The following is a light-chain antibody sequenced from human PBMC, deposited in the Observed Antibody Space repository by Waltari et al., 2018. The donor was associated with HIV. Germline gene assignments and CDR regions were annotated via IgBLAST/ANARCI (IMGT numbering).Light chain of an antibody. V-gene: IGLV1-47*01. CDR2: RNN. CDR3: AAWDDSLSGLV. Sequence: QSVLTQPPSASGTPGQRVTISCSGSSSNIGSNYVYWYQQLPGTAPKLHIYRNNPRPSGVPDRLSGSKSGTSASLAISGLRSEDEADYYCAAWDDSLSGLVFGGGTKLTVL. J-gene: IGLJ3*02. CDR1: SSNIGSNY.